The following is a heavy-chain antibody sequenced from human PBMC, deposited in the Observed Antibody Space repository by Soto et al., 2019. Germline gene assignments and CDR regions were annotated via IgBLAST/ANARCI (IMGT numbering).Heavy chain of an antibody. V-gene: IGHV3-30*03. Sequence: QVQLVESGGGVVQPGRSLRLSCAVSGFTVSTYGMHWVHQAPGKGLEWVAVISRDGGTKYYADSVKGRFTISRDNSRNTLFLEMNSLRSDDMAVYYCTGEVASGYWGQGTLVTVSS. CDR1: GFTVSTYG. D-gene: IGHD2-8*02. CDR2: ISRDGGTK. CDR3: TGEVASGY. J-gene: IGHJ4*02.